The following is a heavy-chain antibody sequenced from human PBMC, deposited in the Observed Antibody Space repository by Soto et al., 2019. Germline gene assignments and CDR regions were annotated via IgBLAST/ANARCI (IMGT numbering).Heavy chain of an antibody. V-gene: IGHV3-23*01. CDR2: ISGSGGST. Sequence: GGFLRLSCAASGFTFSSYAMSWVRQAPGKGLEWVSAISGSGGSTYYADSVKGRFTISRDNSKNTLYLQMNSLRAEDTAVYYCAKVHGPPTRFAGSGSYERYYYYGMDVWGQGTTVTVSS. CDR1: GFTFSSYA. CDR3: AKVHGPPTRFAGSGSYERYYYYGMDV. J-gene: IGHJ6*02. D-gene: IGHD3-10*01.